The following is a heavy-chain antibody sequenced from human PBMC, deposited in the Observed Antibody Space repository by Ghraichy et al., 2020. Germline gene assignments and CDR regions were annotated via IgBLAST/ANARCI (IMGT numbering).Heavy chain of an antibody. J-gene: IGHJ4*02. CDR1: GFTFSSSW. CDR3: SWSLNF. V-gene: IGHV3-7*04. Sequence: GGSLRLSCAASGFTFSSSWMDWVRQAPGKGLEWVANIKGDGSEAYYVDSVKGRFTISRDNAKNSLYLQMSSLRAEDTALYFCSWSLNFWGQGALVTVSP. D-gene: IGHD3-16*01. CDR2: IKGDGSEA.